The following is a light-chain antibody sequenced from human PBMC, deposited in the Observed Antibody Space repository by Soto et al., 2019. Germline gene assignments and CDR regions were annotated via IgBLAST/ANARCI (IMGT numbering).Light chain of an antibody. V-gene: IGKV3-11*01. Sequence: EIVLTQSASTLSLSPGESATLSCRASQSIXSYLAWYEEKPGQAPRILXYDASNSASGIPASLSGSGSGTDFTPTSSRQQSEDSVAYYCQQYNSWPSTFGGGTKVDIK. J-gene: IGKJ4*02. CDR1: QSIXSY. CDR2: DAS. CDR3: QQYNSWPST.